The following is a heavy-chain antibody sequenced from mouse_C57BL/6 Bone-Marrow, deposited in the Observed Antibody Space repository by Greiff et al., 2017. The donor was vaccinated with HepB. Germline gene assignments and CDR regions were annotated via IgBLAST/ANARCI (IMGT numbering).Heavy chain of an antibody. V-gene: IGHV14-1*01. Sequence: VQLQQSGAELVRPGASVTLSCTASGFNFKDYYMHWVKQRPEQGLEWIGRIDPEDGDTEYAPKFQGKATMTADTSSNTAYLQLSSLTSEDTAVNYCTSNYYGSSYFDYWGQGTTLTVSS. CDR1: GFNFKDYY. J-gene: IGHJ2*01. D-gene: IGHD1-1*01. CDR2: IDPEDGDT. CDR3: TSNYYGSSYFDY.